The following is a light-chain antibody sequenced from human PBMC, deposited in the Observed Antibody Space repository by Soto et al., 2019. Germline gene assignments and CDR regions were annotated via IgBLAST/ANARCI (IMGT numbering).Light chain of an antibody. CDR1: QSVSSSD. CDR2: DAS. Sequence: IVLTQSPGTLSLSPGEGATLSCRASQSVSSSDLAWYQQKPGQAPRLLIYDASNRATGIPDRFSGSGSGTDFTLTISRLEPEDFAVYYCQQYGSSGTFGQGTKV. J-gene: IGKJ1*01. V-gene: IGKV3-20*01. CDR3: QQYGSSGT.